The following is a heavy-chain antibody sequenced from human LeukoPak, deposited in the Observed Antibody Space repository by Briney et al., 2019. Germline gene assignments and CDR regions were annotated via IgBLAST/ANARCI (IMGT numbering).Heavy chain of an antibody. J-gene: IGHJ4*02. D-gene: IGHD6-6*01. Sequence: VASVKVSCKASGYTFTGYYMHWVRQAPGQGLEWMGWINPNSGGTNYAQKFQDRVTMTRDTSITTAYMELSRLTSDDTAVYYCARDKSIAARPAFDYWGQGTLVTVSS. CDR1: GYTFTGYY. CDR3: ARDKSIAARPAFDY. CDR2: INPNSGGT. V-gene: IGHV1-2*02.